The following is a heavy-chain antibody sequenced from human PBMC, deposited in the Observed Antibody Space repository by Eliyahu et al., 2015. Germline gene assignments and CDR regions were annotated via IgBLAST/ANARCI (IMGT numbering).Heavy chain of an antibody. CDR3: ARFPAILVWNYSGIDY. CDR1: GGSFSVSY. CDR2: INHSGST. J-gene: IGHJ4*02. Sequence: QVQLQQWGAGLLKPSETLSLXCAVYGGSFSVSYWGWIRQPPGKGLEWIGEINHSGSTNYNPSLKSRVTISVDTSKNQFSLKLSSVTAADTAVYYCARFPAILVWNYSGIDYWGQGTLVTVSS. D-gene: IGHD1-7*01. V-gene: IGHV4-34*01.